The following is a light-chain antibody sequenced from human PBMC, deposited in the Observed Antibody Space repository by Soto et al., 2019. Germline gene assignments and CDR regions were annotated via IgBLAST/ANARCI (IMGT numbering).Light chain of an antibody. CDR2: EVS. Sequence: QSALTQPPSASGSPGQSVTISCTGTSSDVGGYNYVSWYQQHPGKAPKLMIYEVSKRPSGVPDRFSGSKSGNTASLTVSGLQGEGEADYYCSSYAGSNNLVFGGGTKLTVL. CDR3: SSYAGSNNLV. V-gene: IGLV2-8*01. CDR1: SSDVGGYNY. J-gene: IGLJ2*01.